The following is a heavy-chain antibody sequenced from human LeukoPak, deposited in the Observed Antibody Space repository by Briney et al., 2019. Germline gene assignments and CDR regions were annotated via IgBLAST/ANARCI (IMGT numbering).Heavy chain of an antibody. J-gene: IGHJ4*02. CDR3: ARDAMSSVTTSPHYFDY. Sequence: ASVKVSCKASGYTFTSYYMHWVRQAPGQGLEWMGIINPSGGSTAYAQKFQGRVNMTRDTSTSTVYMDLSSLRSEDTAVYYCARDAMSSVTTSPHYFDYWGQGTLVTVSS. V-gene: IGHV1-46*01. CDR2: INPSGGST. D-gene: IGHD4-17*01. CDR1: GYTFTSYY.